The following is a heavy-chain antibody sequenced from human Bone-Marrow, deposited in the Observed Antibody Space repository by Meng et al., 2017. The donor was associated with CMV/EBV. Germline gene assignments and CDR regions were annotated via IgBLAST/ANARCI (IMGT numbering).Heavy chain of an antibody. J-gene: IGHJ6*02. CDR3: ARFPGPYSSSSAQNYYYGMDV. Sequence: SETLSLTCTVSGGSVSRGSYYWNWIRQTPGKGLEWIGNIYYNGGTNYNPSLKSRVTISVDTSKNQFSLKLSSVTAADTAVYHCARFPGPYSSSSAQNYYYGMDVWGQGTTVTVSS. V-gene: IGHV4-61*01. CDR2: IYYNGGT. CDR1: GGSVSRGSYY. D-gene: IGHD6-6*01.